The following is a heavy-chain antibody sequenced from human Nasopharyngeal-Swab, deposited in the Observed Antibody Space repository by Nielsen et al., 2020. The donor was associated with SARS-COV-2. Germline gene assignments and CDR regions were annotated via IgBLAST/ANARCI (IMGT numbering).Heavy chain of an antibody. V-gene: IGHV3-30*04. Sequence: VRQMPGKGLEWVAVISYDGSNKYYADSVKGRFTISRDNAKNSLYLQMNSLRAEDTAVYYCARDPYSSNAFDIWGQGTMVTVSS. J-gene: IGHJ3*02. CDR3: ARDPYSSNAFDI. D-gene: IGHD6-13*01. CDR2: ISYDGSNK.